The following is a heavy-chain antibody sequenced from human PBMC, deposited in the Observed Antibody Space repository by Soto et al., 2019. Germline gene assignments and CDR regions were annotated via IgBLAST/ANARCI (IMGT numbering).Heavy chain of an antibody. Sequence: GGSLRLSCAASGFTFSTYTMTWVRQAPGKGLEWVASISGPSTYIYYADSVKGRFTISRDNAKNSLFLQMNSLRAEDTALYYCAREVRRGWFDPWGPGTLVTVSS. J-gene: IGHJ5*02. CDR3: AREVRRGWFDP. V-gene: IGHV3-21*01. CDR1: GFTFSTYT. CDR2: ISGPSTYI.